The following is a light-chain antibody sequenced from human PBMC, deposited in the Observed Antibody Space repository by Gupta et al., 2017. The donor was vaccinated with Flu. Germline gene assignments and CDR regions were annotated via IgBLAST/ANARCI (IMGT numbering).Light chain of an antibody. CDR2: SNN. J-gene: IGLJ3*02. CDR3: AAWDDSLNGHWV. V-gene: IGLV1-44*01. Sequence: QSVVTQPPSASGTPGQRVTTPFSGSSSNIGSNTVNWYQQLPGTAPKLLIYSNNQRPSGVPDRCSGSKSGTSASLAISGLQSEDEADYYCAAWDDSLNGHWVFGGGTKLTVL. CDR1: SSNIGSNT.